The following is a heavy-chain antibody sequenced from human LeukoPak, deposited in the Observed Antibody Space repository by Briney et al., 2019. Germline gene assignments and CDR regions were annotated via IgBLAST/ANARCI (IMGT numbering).Heavy chain of an antibody. CDR1: GYTFTSYG. J-gene: IGHJ4*02. Sequence: ASVKVSCKASGYTFTSYGISWVRQAPGQGLEWMGWISAYNGNTNYAQKLQGRVTMTTDTSTSTAYMELRSLRSDDTAVYYCARDYDILTGYYTLGYWGQGTLVTVSS. V-gene: IGHV1-18*01. CDR3: ARDYDILTGYYTLGY. D-gene: IGHD3-9*01. CDR2: ISAYNGNT.